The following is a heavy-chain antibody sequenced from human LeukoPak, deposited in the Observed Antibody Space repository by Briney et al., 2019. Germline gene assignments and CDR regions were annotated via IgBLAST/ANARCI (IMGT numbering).Heavy chain of an antibody. CDR3: ARGRNLTVTTFYYFDY. Sequence: PSETLSLTCAVYGGSFSGYYWSWIRQPPGKGLEWIGEINHSGSTNYNPSLKSRVTISVDTSKNQFSLKLSSVTAADTAVYYCARGRNLTVTTFYYFDYWGQGTLVTVSS. D-gene: IGHD4-17*01. CDR2: INHSGST. J-gene: IGHJ4*02. CDR1: GGSFSGYY. V-gene: IGHV4-34*01.